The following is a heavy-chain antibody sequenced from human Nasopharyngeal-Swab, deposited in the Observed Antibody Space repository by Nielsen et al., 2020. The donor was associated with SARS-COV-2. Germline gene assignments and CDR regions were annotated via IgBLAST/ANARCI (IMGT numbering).Heavy chain of an antibody. V-gene: IGHV4-31*02. CDR3: ARVSRYYYMDV. CDR2: IYYSVST. Sequence: WIRQPPGKGLEWIGYIYYSVSTYYNPSLKSRVTISVDTSKNQFSLKLSSVTAADTAVYYCARVSRYYYMDVWGKGTTVTVSS. J-gene: IGHJ6*03.